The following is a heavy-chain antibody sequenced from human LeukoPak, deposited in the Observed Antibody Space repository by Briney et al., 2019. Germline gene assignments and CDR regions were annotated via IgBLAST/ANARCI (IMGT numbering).Heavy chain of an antibody. CDR3: ARNSNFVGATNNDALDI. J-gene: IGHJ3*02. Sequence: SETLSLTCTVSGGSISRFYWSWIRQPPGKGLEWIAYIYYTGHTNYNPSLRSRVTMSLDTSKSQFSLKLSSVTAADTAVYYCARNSNFVGATNNDALDIWGQGTMVTVSS. D-gene: IGHD1-26*01. V-gene: IGHV4-59*01. CDR1: GGSISRFY. CDR2: IYYTGHT.